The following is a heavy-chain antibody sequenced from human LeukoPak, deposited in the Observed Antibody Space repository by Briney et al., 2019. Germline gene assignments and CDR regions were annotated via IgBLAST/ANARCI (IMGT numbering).Heavy chain of an antibody. CDR1: GYTFTGYY. Sequence: ASVKVSCKASGYTFTGYYMHWVRQAPGQGLEWMGWINPNSGGTNYAQKFQGRVTMTRDTSISTAYMELSRLRSDDTAVYYCARARFLEWLPTTHFDYWGQGTLVTVSS. D-gene: IGHD3-3*01. CDR2: INPNSGGT. V-gene: IGHV1-2*02. CDR3: ARARFLEWLPTTHFDY. J-gene: IGHJ4*02.